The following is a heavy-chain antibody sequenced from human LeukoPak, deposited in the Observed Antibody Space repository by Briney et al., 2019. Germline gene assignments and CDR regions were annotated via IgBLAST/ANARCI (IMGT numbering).Heavy chain of an antibody. CDR1: GFTVSINY. Sequence: GGSLRLSCAASGFTVSINYMSWVRQARGRGVEWVSVIYSGGSTYHAVSVKGRFTISRDNSKNTLYLQMNSLRAEDTGVYYSARIRITMIVVEGFDYWGQGTPVTVSA. CDR3: ARIRITMIVVEGFDY. V-gene: IGHV3-66*01. CDR2: IYSGGST. D-gene: IGHD3-22*01. J-gene: IGHJ4*02.